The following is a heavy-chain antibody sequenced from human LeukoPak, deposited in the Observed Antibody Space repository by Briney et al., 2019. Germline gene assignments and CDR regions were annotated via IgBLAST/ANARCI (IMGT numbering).Heavy chain of an antibody. D-gene: IGHD2-2*01. J-gene: IGHJ5*02. CDR1: EFTFSSYA. V-gene: IGHV3-23*01. Sequence: GGSLRLSCAASEFTFSSYAMSWVRQAPGKGLEWVSAISGSGGSTYYADSVKGRFTISRDNSKNTLYLQMNSLRAEDTAVYYCAKDLARSTSYIRDWFDPWGQGTLVTVSS. CDR2: ISGSGGST. CDR3: AKDLARSTSYIRDWFDP.